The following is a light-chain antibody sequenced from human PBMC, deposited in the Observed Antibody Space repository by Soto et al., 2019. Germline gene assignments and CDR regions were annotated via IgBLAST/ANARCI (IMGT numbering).Light chain of an antibody. CDR2: GAS. CDR1: QSVSSSY. CDR3: QQYVTSPRLT. J-gene: IGKJ4*01. V-gene: IGKV3-20*01. Sequence: EIVLTQSPGTLALSPGERATLSCRASQSVSSSYLAWYQQKPGQAPRLLIYGASSRATGIPARFSGSGSGTDFTLTISRLEPEDFAFYYCQQYVTSPRLTFGGGTKVDIK.